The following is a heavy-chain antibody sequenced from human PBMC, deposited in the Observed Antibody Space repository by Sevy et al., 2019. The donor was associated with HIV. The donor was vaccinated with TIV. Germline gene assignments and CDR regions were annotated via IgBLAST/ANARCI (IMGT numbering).Heavy chain of an antibody. V-gene: IGHV1-8*02. Sequence: ASVKVSCKASEYTFASYDMGWVRQAAGQGLEWMGWMKPNSGQTAYAQKFQGRVIMTRNTSISTAYMELSSLTFEDTAVYFCARWRGSSGYHHWGQGTLVTVSS. CDR3: ARWRGSSGYHH. J-gene: IGHJ5*02. CDR2: MKPNSGQT. D-gene: IGHD3-22*01. CDR1: EYTFASYD.